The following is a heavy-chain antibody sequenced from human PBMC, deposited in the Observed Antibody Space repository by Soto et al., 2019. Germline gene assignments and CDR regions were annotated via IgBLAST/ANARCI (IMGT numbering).Heavy chain of an antibody. CDR2: ISGSGGST. J-gene: IGHJ4*02. CDR1: GFTFSSYA. Sequence: EVQLLESGGGLVQPGGSLRLSCAASGFTFSSYAMRWVRQAPVKGLEWVSAISGSGGSTYYADSVKGRFTISRDNSKNTLYLQMNSLRAEDTDVYYCARRGSGSDYDYWGQGTLVTVSS. V-gene: IGHV3-23*01. D-gene: IGHD1-26*01. CDR3: ARRGSGSDYDY.